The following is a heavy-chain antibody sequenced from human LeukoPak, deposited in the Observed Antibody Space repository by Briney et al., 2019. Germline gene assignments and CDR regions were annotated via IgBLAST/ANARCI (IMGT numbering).Heavy chain of an antibody. Sequence: SETLSLTCTVSGGSISSSIYYWVWIRQPPGKGLEWIANIYYSGSAYYNPSLKSRVTISVDTSKNLFSLKLRSVTAADTAVYYCARQNAVGSGWYNAPEVYYYYGMDVWGQGTTATVSS. D-gene: IGHD6-19*01. CDR1: GGSISSSIYY. CDR2: IYYSGSA. CDR3: ARQNAVGSGWYNAPEVYYYYGMDV. V-gene: IGHV4-39*07. J-gene: IGHJ6*02.